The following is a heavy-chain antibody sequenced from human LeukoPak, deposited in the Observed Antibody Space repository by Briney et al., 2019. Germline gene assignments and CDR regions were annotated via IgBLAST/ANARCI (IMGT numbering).Heavy chain of an antibody. CDR3: AREIGLDTAMATDY. CDR1: GGTFSSYA. D-gene: IGHD5-18*01. CDR2: ITPIFGTA. Sequence: GASVKVSCKASGGTFSSYAISWVRQAPGQGLEWMGGITPIFGTANYAQKFQGRVTITADESTSTAYMELSSLRSEDTAVYYCAREIGLDTAMATDYWGQGTLVTVSS. V-gene: IGHV1-69*13. J-gene: IGHJ4*02.